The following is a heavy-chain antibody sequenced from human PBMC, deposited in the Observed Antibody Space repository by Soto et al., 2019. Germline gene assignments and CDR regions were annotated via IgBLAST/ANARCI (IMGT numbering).Heavy chain of an antibody. V-gene: IGHV4-34*01. CDR1: GVSFSGYY. CDR3: ARLGIEDAFDI. J-gene: IGHJ3*02. D-gene: IGHD7-27*01. Sequence: SESLSLTCAVYGVSFSGYYWSWIRQPPGKGLEWIGEINHSGSTNYNPSLKSRVTISVDKSKNQFSLKLSAVTAADTDLYYCARLGIEDAFDIWGQGTMVTVSS. CDR2: INHSGST.